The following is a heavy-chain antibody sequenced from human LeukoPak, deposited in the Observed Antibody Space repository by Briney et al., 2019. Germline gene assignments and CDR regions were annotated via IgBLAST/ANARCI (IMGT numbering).Heavy chain of an antibody. J-gene: IGHJ4*02. Sequence: PGGSLRLSCAASGFTFSSYAMSWVRQAPGKGLEWVSAISGSGGSTYYADSVKGRFTISRDNSKNTLYLQMNSLRAEDTAVYYCAKAQGLDILTGPGIDYWGQGTLVTVSS. CDR1: GFTFSSYA. V-gene: IGHV3-23*01. D-gene: IGHD3-9*01. CDR2: ISGSGGST. CDR3: AKAQGLDILTGPGIDY.